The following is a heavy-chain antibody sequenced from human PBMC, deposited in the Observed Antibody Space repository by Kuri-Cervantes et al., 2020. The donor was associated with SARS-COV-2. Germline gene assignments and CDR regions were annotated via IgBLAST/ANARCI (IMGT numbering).Heavy chain of an antibody. CDR1: GFTFSSYS. V-gene: IGHV3-21*01. Sequence: GGSLRLSCAASGFTFSSYSLNWVRQAPEKGLEWVSYISSSSSYKYYADSVKGRFTISRDKTKNSLFLQMDSLRAEDTAVYYCARGGHFTNGVSYGGHYFGLWGRGTLVTVSS. CDR3: ARGGHFTNGVSYGGHYFGL. J-gene: IGHJ2*01. D-gene: IGHD2-8*01. CDR2: ISSSSSYK.